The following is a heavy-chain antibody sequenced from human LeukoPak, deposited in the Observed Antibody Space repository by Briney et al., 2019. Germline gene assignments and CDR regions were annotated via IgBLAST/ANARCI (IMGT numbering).Heavy chain of an antibody. J-gene: IGHJ4*02. D-gene: IGHD3-10*01. CDR2: ISGSGGST. CDR1: RFTFSSYA. CDR3: AKDARPHGSGSYFDY. V-gene: IGHV3-23*01. Sequence: GGSLRLSCAASRFTFSSYAMSWVRQAPGRGLEWVSPISGSGGSTWYADSVEGRFTISRDNSKNTLYLQMNSLRAEDTAVYYCAKDARPHGSGSYFDYWGQGTLVTVSS.